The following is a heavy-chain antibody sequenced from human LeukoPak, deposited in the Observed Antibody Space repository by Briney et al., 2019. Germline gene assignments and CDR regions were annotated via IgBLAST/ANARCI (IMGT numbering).Heavy chain of an antibody. D-gene: IGHD3-10*01. CDR3: ARVRDLWFGDFDY. J-gene: IGHJ4*02. Sequence: ASVKVSCTASGYTFTSYDINWVRQATGQGLEWMGWMNPNSGNTGYAQKLQGRVTMTRNTSISTAYMELSRLRSDDTAVYYCARVRDLWFGDFDYWGQGTLVTVSS. CDR2: MNPNSGNT. CDR1: GYTFTSYD. V-gene: IGHV1-8*01.